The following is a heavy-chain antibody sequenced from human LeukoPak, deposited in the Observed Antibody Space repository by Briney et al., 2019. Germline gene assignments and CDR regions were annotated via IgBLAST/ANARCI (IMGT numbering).Heavy chain of an antibody. CDR3: ARGGFDY. CDR1: GYTFTGYY. V-gene: IGHV1-2*02. J-gene: IGHJ4*02. CDR2: ISPNSDDT. Sequence: ASVEISCEASGYTFTGYYLHWVRQAPGQGLEWMGWISPNSDDTNYAQKFRGRVNMTRDTSISTAYMELSRLRSDDTATYYCARGGFDYWGQGTLVTVSS.